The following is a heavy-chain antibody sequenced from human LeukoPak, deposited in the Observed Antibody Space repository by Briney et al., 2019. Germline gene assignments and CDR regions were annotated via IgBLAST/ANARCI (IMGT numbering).Heavy chain of an antibody. CDR3: ARGIDY. V-gene: IGHV3-53*01. CDR1: GFTFSDYG. Sequence: PGGSLRLSCAASGFTFSDYGMNWVRQAPGKELEWVSVIYTGGGRYYADSVRGRFTISRDTSKNMVFLQMNSLRVEDTAVCYCARGIDYWGRGTLVTASS. CDR2: IYTGGGR. J-gene: IGHJ4*02.